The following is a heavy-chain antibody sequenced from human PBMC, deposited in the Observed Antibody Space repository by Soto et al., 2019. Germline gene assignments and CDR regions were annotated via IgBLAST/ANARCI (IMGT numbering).Heavy chain of an antibody. J-gene: IGHJ4*02. D-gene: IGHD1-26*01. CDR3: AKPFPRRGSYNFDY. CDR1: GFTFSSYG. Sequence: GGSLRLSCAASGFTFSSYGMHWVRQAPGKGLEWVAVISYDGSNKYYADSVKGRFTISRENSKNTLYLQMNSLRAEDTAVYYCAKPFPRRGSYNFDYWGQGTLVTVSS. V-gene: IGHV3-30*18. CDR2: ISYDGSNK.